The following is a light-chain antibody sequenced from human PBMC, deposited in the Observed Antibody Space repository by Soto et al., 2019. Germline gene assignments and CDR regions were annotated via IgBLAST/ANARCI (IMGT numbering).Light chain of an antibody. V-gene: IGLV1-44*01. Sequence: QSVLTQPPSASGAPGQSVTISCSGSSSNIGSNTVNWYQVVPGTAPKLLISSNIQRPSGIPDRFSGSKAGTSASLAISGLQSADEGDYFCAAWDDSLNGHWVFGGGTKLTVL. J-gene: IGLJ3*02. CDR2: SNI. CDR3: AAWDDSLNGHWV. CDR1: SSNIGSNT.